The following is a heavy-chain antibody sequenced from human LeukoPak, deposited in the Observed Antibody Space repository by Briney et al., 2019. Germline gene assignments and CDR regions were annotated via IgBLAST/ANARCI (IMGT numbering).Heavy chain of an antibody. Sequence: SETQSLTCTVSGGSISSGGYYCNWIRQHPGKGLEWIGYIYNSGFTYYNPSLKSRVTISVDTSKNQFSLKLSSVTAADTAVYYCARGSGLAELAFEYWGQGTPVTVSS. CDR1: GGSISSGGYY. CDR3: ARGSGLAELAFEY. V-gene: IGHV4-31*03. D-gene: IGHD3-16*01. J-gene: IGHJ4*02. CDR2: IYNSGFT.